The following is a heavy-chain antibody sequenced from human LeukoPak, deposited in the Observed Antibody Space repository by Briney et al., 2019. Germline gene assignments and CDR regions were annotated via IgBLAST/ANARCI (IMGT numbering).Heavy chain of an antibody. CDR2: IIPILGIA. CDR1: GGTFSSYA. D-gene: IGHD4-11*01. Sequence: SVKVSCKASGGTFSSYAISWVRQAPGQGLEWMGRIIPILGIANYAQKFQGRVTITADESTSTAYMELRSLRFEDTAVYYCARTLQGDAFDIWGQGTMVTVSS. CDR3: ARTLQGDAFDI. J-gene: IGHJ3*02. V-gene: IGHV1-69*04.